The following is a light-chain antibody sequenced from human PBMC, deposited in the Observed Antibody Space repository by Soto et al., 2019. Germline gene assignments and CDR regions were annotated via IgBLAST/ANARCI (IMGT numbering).Light chain of an antibody. V-gene: IGKV3-20*01. Sequence: EIVLTQSPGILSLSPGERATLSCRANQSVTSSYLAWYQQKPGQAPRLLIYGASSRATGIPDRFSGSGSGTDFTLTISRLEPEDFAVYYCQQYGSSPPLSFGGGTKVEIK. CDR2: GAS. J-gene: IGKJ4*01. CDR1: QSVTSSY. CDR3: QQYGSSPPLS.